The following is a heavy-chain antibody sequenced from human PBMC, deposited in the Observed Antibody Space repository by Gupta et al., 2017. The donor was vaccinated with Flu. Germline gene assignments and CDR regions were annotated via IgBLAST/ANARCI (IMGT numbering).Heavy chain of an antibody. V-gene: IGHV3-48*03. CDR1: AFTFSSYE. D-gene: IGHD6-13*01. CDR2: ISSSGATT. J-gene: IGHJ4*02. CDR3: ARDSDASAVGIAAAGYAY. Sequence: EVQLVESGGGLVQPGGSLRLSCATSAFTFSSYEMNWVRQAPGKGLEWVSYISSSGATTQYADSVKGRVTISRDNAKNALDLQFHSLRAEETAVYDCARDSDASAVGIAAAGYAYGVQGSLVTVYS.